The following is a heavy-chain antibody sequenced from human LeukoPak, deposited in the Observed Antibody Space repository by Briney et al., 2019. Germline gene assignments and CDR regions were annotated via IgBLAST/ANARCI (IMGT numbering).Heavy chain of an antibody. CDR1: GFSFSSYW. D-gene: IGHD6-13*01. CDR3: ASQNRYSSSWYYFDY. Sequence: GGSLRLSCAASGFSFSSYWMSWVRQAPGKGLEGVANIKQDGSEKSSVDSVKDRFTISRDNAKNSLYLQMNSLRAEDTAVYYCASQNRYSSSWYYFDYWGRGTLVTVSS. V-gene: IGHV3-7*01. J-gene: IGHJ4*02. CDR2: IKQDGSEK.